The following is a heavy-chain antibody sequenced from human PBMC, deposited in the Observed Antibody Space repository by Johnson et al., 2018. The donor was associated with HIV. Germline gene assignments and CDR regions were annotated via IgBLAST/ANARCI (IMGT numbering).Heavy chain of an antibody. V-gene: IGHV3-7*01. CDR2: IKQDGSEK. D-gene: IGHD3-3*01. CDR1: GFTFSSYW. J-gene: IGHJ3*02. CDR3: ARDRGIYEGAFDI. Sequence: EVHLVESGGGLVQPGGSLRLSCAASGFTFSSYWMSWVRQAPGKGLEWVANIKQDGSEKYYVDSVKGRFTISRDNAKNSLYLQMNSLRAEDTAVYYCARDRGIYEGAFDIWGQGTMVTVSS.